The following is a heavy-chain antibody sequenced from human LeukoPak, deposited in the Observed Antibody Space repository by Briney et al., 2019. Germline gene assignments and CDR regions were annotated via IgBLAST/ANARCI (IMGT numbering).Heavy chain of an antibody. CDR3: ARGLAAHDAFDI. V-gene: IGHV4-34*01. CDR1: GGSFSGYY. CDR2: INHSGST. Sequence: SETLSLTCAVYGGSFSGYYWSWIRQPPGKGLEWIGEINHSGSTNYNPSLKSRVTISVDTSKNQFSLKLSSVTAADTAVYYCARGLAAHDAFDIWGQGTMVTVSS. J-gene: IGHJ3*02. D-gene: IGHD6-25*01.